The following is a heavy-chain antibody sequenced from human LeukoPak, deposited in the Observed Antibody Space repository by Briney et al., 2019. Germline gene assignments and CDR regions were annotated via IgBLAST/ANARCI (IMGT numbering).Heavy chain of an antibody. CDR1: GGSISSYY. Sequence: SETLSLTGTVSGGSISSYYWSWIRQPPGKGLEWIGYIYYSGSTNYNPSLKSRVTISVDTSKNQFSLKLSSVTAADTAVYYCARVRPPYYDILTRGYGMDVWGQGTTVTVSS. J-gene: IGHJ6*02. CDR3: ARVRPPYYDILTRGYGMDV. V-gene: IGHV4-59*01. D-gene: IGHD3-9*01. CDR2: IYYSGST.